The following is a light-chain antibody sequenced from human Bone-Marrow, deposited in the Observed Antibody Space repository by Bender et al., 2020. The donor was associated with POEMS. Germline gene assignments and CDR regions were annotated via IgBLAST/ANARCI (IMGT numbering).Light chain of an antibody. CDR3: CSYAGSRTYYV. CDR2: DVT. J-gene: IGLJ1*01. V-gene: IGLV2-11*01. Sequence: QSALTQPRSVSGSPGQSVTISCTGTSSDVGNYRFVSWFQQHPGKAPKLMIYDVTKRPSGVPDRFSGSKSGNTASLTISGLQAGDEADYYCCSYAGSRTYYVFGTGTKVTVL. CDR1: SSDVGNYRF.